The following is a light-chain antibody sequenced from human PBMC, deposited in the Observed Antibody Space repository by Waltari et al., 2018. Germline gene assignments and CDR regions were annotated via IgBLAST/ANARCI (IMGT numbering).Light chain of an antibody. CDR2: DAS. J-gene: IGKJ3*01. Sequence: DIQMTQSPSSLSASVGERVHITCQASQDIYNYLNWYQQKPGKAPKLLIYDASNLETGVPSRFSGSGYGTHFTFTISNLQPEDIATYYCQQYDNLPSFTFGPGTKVDIK. CDR1: QDIYNY. CDR3: QQYDNLPSFT. V-gene: IGKV1-33*01.